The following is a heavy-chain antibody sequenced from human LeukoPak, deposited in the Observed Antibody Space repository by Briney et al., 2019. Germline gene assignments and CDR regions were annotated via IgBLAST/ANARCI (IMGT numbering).Heavy chain of an antibody. V-gene: IGHV3-30*02. CDR1: GFTFSSYG. Sequence: PGGSLRLSCAASGFTFSSYGMHWVRQAPGKGLEWVAFIRYDGSNKYYADSVKGRFTISRDNSKNTLYLQMHSLRVEDTAVNYCAGNHSSSSPFDYWGQGTLVTVSS. J-gene: IGHJ4*02. CDR3: AGNHSSSSPFDY. CDR2: IRYDGSNK. D-gene: IGHD6-6*01.